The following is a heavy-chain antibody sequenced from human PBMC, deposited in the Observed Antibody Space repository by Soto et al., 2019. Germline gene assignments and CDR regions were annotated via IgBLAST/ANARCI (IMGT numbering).Heavy chain of an antibody. CDR1: GGTFSSYT. Sequence: ASVKVSCKASGGTFSSYTISWVRQAPGQGLEWMGRIIPILGIANYAQKFQGRVTITADKSTSTAYMELSSLRSEDTAVYYCARDTDYDILTGNPADYWAQGTLVTVSS. CDR2: IIPILGIA. V-gene: IGHV1-69*04. D-gene: IGHD3-9*01. J-gene: IGHJ4*02. CDR3: ARDTDYDILTGNPADY.